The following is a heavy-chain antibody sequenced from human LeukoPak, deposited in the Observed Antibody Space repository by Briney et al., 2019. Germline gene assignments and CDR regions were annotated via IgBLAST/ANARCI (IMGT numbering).Heavy chain of an antibody. Sequence: PGGSLRLSCVASGFTFTNYGFHWVRQAPGKGLEWVAVIWYDGSKEYYADSVKDRFSISKDDSKKTVYLQMDSLRAEDTAVYYCARDPGAWSFHYGGQGTLVTVSS. D-gene: IGHD2-21*02. J-gene: IGHJ4*02. CDR1: GFTFTNYG. CDR2: IWYDGSKE. CDR3: ARDPGAWSFHY. V-gene: IGHV3-33*01.